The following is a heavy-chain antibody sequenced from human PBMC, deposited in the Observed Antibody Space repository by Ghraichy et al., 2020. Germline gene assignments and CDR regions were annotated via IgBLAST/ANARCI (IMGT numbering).Heavy chain of an antibody. CDR2: ISSSGSTV. CDR3: ARNCSSSSWGYDEGMDV. CDR1: GFTFRNYE. Sequence: GGSLKLSCAASGFTFRNYEVNWVRQAPGKGLEWVSYISSSGSTVYYADSVKGRFTISRDNAKNSLYLQMSSLRAEDTAVYYCARNCSSSSWGYDEGMDVWGQGPTATVSS. V-gene: IGHV3-48*03. J-gene: IGHJ6*02. D-gene: IGHD2-2*01.